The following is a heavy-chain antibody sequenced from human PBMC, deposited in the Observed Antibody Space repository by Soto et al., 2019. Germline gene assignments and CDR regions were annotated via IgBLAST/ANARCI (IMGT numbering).Heavy chain of an antibody. V-gene: IGHV5-51*01. Sequence: GESLKISCKGSGYSFTSYWIAWVRQMPGKGLEWMGIIHPGDSDTRYSPSFQGQVTISVDTSVSSAFLQWSSLKASDTAMYYCASRTGPAEVDAFDICGQGTMVTVSS. J-gene: IGHJ3*02. CDR3: ASRTGPAEVDAFDI. CDR2: IHPGDSDT. CDR1: GYSFTSYW.